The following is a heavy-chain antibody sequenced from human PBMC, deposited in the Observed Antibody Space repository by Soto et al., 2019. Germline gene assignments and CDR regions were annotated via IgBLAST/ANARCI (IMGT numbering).Heavy chain of an antibody. CDR2: MNPNSGNT. D-gene: IGHD6-6*01. CDR3: ARGHISSTKNWLDP. V-gene: IGHV1-8*01. CDR1: GYTFPSYH. J-gene: IGHJ5*02. Sequence: ASVKVSCKGSGYTFPSYHINWVRQATGQGLEWMGWMNPNSGNTGYAQTLQGRVTMTWDTSISTAYMELSSLRFEDTAMYYCARGHISSTKNWLDPWGQGTLVTVSS.